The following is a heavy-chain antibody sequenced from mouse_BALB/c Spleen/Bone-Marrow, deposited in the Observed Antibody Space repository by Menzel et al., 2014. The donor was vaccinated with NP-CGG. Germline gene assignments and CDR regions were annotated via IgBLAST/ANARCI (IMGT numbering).Heavy chain of an antibody. Sequence: EVKVAESGGGLVQPGGSMKLSCAASGFTFSDARMDWVRQSPEKGLDWVAEIISKANNHATFYAESVKGRFTISRDDSKSCVYLQMNTLRAEDTGIYYCVRNYGSYLYWGQGTTLPVSS. V-gene: IGHV6-6*01. CDR2: IISKANNHAT. D-gene: IGHD2-1*01. CDR1: GFTFSDAR. J-gene: IGHJ2*01. CDR3: VRNYGSYLY.